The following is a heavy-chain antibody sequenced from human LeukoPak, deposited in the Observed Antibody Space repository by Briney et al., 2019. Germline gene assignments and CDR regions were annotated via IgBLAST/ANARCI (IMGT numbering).Heavy chain of an antibody. V-gene: IGHV4-34*01. Sequence: PSETLSLTCAVYGGSFSGYYWSWIRQPPGKGLEWIGEINHSGSTNYNPSLKSRVTISVDTSKNQFSLKLSSVTAADTAVYYCARMGKYARGAFDIWGQGTMVTVSS. J-gene: IGHJ3*02. CDR2: INHSGST. CDR1: GGSFSGYY. D-gene: IGHD2-2*01. CDR3: ARMGKYARGAFDI.